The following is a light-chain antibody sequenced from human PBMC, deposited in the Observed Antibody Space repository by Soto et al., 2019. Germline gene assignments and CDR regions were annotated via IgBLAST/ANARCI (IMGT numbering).Light chain of an antibody. V-gene: IGKV2D-29*02. CDR2: GAS. CDR1: QSLLRSDGKSS. Sequence: DIVMTQTPLSLSVSPGQPASISCKSSQSLLRSDGKSSLYWYLQKPGQSPQLLIYGASTRLSGVPDRFSGSGSGTDFTLKSSRVEAEDVGVYYCMQRIQLPETFGQGTKLEIK. CDR3: MQRIQLPET. J-gene: IGKJ2*01.